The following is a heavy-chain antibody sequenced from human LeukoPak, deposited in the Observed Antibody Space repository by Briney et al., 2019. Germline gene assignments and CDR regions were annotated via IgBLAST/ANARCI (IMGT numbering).Heavy chain of an antibody. CDR1: GFTFSSYA. D-gene: IGHD3-10*01. Sequence: GGSLSLSCAVSGFTFSSYAMSWVRQAPGEGLEWVSAISGSGGSTYYADSVKGRFTISRDNSKNTLYLQMNSLRAEDTAVYYCAKVPAYYYGSGSYFDYSGQGTLVTVSS. V-gene: IGHV3-23*01. J-gene: IGHJ4*02. CDR2: ISGSGGST. CDR3: AKVPAYYYGSGSYFDY.